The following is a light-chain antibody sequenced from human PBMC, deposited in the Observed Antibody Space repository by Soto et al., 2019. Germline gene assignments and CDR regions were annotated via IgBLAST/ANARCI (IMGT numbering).Light chain of an antibody. CDR3: SSYAGSNTVL. Sequence: QSALTQPPSASGSPGHSVTISCTGTSSDVGGYNYVSWYQQHPGKAPKLIIYEVTKRPSGVPDRFSGSKSGNTASLTVSGLQAEDEADYYCSSYAGSNTVLFGGGTKLTVL. CDR2: EVT. J-gene: IGLJ2*01. CDR1: SSDVGGYNY. V-gene: IGLV2-8*01.